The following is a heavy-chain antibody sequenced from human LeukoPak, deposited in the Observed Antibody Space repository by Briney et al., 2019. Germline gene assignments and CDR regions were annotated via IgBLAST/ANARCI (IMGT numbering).Heavy chain of an antibody. CDR2: ISISGSTI. J-gene: IGHJ6*03. CDR1: GFTFSSYE. Sequence: GGSLRLSCAASGFTFSSYEMHWVRQAPRKGLEWVSYISISGSTIYYADSVKGRFTISRDNAKNSLYLQMNSLRAEDTALYYCAREVRVRGVIITNYYYYMDVWGKGTTVTISS. V-gene: IGHV3-48*03. CDR3: AREVRVRGVIITNYYYYMDV. D-gene: IGHD3-10*01.